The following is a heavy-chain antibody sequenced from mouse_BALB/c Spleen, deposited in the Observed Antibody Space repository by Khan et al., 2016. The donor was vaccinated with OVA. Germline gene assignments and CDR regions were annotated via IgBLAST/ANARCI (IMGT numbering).Heavy chain of an antibody. CDR3: ARSASCGSYVEAGFAY. J-gene: IGHJ3*01. Sequence: VQLKQSGPELVKPGGSMKISCKASGDSFTGYTMNWMKQSHGKNLEWIGLINPYNGGTSYNQKFKGKATLTVDKSSSTAYMELLSLTSEDSAVYDCARSASCGSYVEAGFAYWGQGTLVTVSA. V-gene: IGHV1-18*01. CDR1: GDSFTGYT. CDR2: INPYNGGT. D-gene: IGHD1-1*02.